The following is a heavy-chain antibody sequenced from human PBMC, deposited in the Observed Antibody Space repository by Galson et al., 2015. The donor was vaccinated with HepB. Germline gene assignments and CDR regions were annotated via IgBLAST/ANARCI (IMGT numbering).Heavy chain of an antibody. V-gene: IGHV1-69*01. CDR2: IIPILGTA. CDR3: AGVVAYSGYAYGYYGMDA. J-gene: IGHJ6*02. Sequence: VKVSCKASGGTFSSYAISWVRQAPGQGLEWVGGIIPILGTANYAQKFQGRVTITADESTSTAYMELSSLRSEDTAVYYCAGVVAYSGYAYGYYGMDAWGQGATFTVSS. CDR1: GGTFSSYA. D-gene: IGHD5-12*01.